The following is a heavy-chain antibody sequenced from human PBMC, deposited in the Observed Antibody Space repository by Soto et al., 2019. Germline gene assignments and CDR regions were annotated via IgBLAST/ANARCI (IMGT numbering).Heavy chain of an antibody. CDR2: IYHSGST. CDR1: GYSISSGYY. D-gene: IGHD2-15*01. CDR3: ARDRGEGYCSGGSCYSVYYYYYYGMDV. V-gene: IGHV4-38-2*02. J-gene: IGHJ6*02. Sequence: KPAETLSLTCAVSGYSISSGYYCGWIRQPPGKGLEWIGSIYHSGSTYYNPSLKSRVTISVDTSKNQFSLKLSSVTAADTAVYYCARDRGEGYCSGGSCYSVYYYYYYGMDVWGRGTTVTVSS.